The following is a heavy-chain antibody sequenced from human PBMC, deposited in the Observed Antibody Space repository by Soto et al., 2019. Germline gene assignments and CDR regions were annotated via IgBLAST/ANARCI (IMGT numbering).Heavy chain of an antibody. CDR2: IIPIFGTA. D-gene: IGHD6-19*01. V-gene: IGHV1-69*12. Sequence: QVQLVQSGAEVKKPGSSVKVSCKASGGTFSSYAISWVRQAPGQGLEWMGGIIPIFGTANYAQKFQGRVTITADESTSTANMELSSLRSEDTDVYYCARREAYSRGGYYGMDVWGQGTTVTVSS. CDR1: GGTFSSYA. CDR3: ARREAYSRGGYYGMDV. J-gene: IGHJ6*02.